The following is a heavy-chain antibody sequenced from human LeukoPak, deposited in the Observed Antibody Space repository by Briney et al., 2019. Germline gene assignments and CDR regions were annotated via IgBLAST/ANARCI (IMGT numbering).Heavy chain of an antibody. J-gene: IGHJ4*02. Sequence: GGSLRLSCTASGFTFRTYAMNWVRQAPGKGLEWLSGISGSGNGTYYADSVKGRFIISRDSSKNMVYLQMNSLTVEDTATYYCAKRTMSAFDSWGQGTLVTVSS. CDR2: ISGSGNGT. V-gene: IGHV3-23*01. CDR1: GFTFRTYA. CDR3: AKRTMSAFDS.